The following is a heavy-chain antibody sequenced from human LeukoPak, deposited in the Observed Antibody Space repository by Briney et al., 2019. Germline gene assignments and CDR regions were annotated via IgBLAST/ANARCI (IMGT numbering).Heavy chain of an antibody. Sequence: SVKVSCKASGYTFTGYHMHWVRQAPGQGLEWMGWINPNSGGTNYAQKFQGRVTMTRDKSISTAYMELSRLRSDDTAVYYCAREGSYYGSGSYYAFDIWGQGTMVTVSS. CDR2: INPNSGGT. J-gene: IGHJ3*02. CDR1: GYTFTGYH. CDR3: AREGSYYGSGSYYAFDI. D-gene: IGHD3-10*01. V-gene: IGHV1-2*02.